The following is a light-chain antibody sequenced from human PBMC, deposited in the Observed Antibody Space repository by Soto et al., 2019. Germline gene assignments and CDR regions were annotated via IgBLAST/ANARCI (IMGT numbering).Light chain of an antibody. CDR1: SWNIGAGDD. V-gene: IGLV1-40*01. J-gene: IGLJ1*01. CDR2: SYG. CDR3: QSYDTSLSRSAV. Sequence: QSVPAQPPSVSGAPGQRVTISCTGSSWNIGAGDDVHWYQRLPGTAPKLLIYSYGTRPSRVPPRFSASKSGTSASLAIPPLHAEDQADYYCQSYDTSLSRSAVFGNGTTLTVL.